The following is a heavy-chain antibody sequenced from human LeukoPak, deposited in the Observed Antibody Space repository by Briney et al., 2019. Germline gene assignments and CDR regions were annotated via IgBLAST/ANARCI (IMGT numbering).Heavy chain of an antibody. CDR3: ARVTHGETVFGVVLYWLDT. J-gene: IGHJ5*02. CDR2: TYHSWNT. D-gene: IGHD3-3*01. Sequence: AETLSLTCTVSGYSMRRGYYWGWIRQPPGEGLEWIGSTYHSWNTNYNASLKSRVTISVDTSKHQFSLKLNSVIAADRAVLYCARVTHGETVFGVVLYWLDTWGQGTLVTVFS. V-gene: IGHV4-38-2*02. CDR1: GYSMRRGYY.